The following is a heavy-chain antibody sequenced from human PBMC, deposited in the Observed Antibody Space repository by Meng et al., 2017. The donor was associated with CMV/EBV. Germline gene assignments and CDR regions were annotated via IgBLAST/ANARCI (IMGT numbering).Heavy chain of an antibody. CDR2: INAYNGNT. Sequence: ASVQVSCKASGYIITSYGISWVRQPPGEGREGMGWINAYNGNTNYAQKLQGRVTMTTETSTSTAYMELRSLRSDDTAVYYCARDDLKYSGSYSTDYWGQGTLVTVSS. D-gene: IGHD1-26*01. J-gene: IGHJ4*02. V-gene: IGHV1-18*01. CDR1: GYIITSYG. CDR3: ARDDLKYSGSYSTDY.